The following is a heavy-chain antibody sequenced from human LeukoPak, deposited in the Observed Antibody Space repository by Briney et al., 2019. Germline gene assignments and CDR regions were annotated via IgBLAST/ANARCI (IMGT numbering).Heavy chain of an antibody. CDR3: ARHGRIGGNSEGDAFDI. Sequence: SETLSLTCTVSGGSISSYYWSWIRLPPGKGLEWIGYIYYSGSTYYNPSLKSRITMSIDTSKNQFSLKMTSVTAADTAVYYCARHGRIGGNSEGDAFDIWGQGTMVTVSS. V-gene: IGHV4-59*04. CDR2: IYYSGST. J-gene: IGHJ3*02. D-gene: IGHD4-23*01. CDR1: GGSISSYY.